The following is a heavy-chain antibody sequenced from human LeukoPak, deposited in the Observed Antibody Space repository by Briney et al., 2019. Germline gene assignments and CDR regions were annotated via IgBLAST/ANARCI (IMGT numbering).Heavy chain of an antibody. J-gene: IGHJ5*02. V-gene: IGHV3-20*04. CDR3: AKSGGRHSSGWPRRNPTADLRNWFDP. Sequence: PGGSLRLSCAASGFTFDDYGMSWVRQAPGKGLEWVSGINWNGGSTGYADSVKGRFTISRDNAKNSLYLQMNSLRAEDTALYYCAKSGGRHSSGWPRRNPTADLRNWFDPWGQGTLVTVSS. CDR1: GFTFDDYG. CDR2: INWNGGST. D-gene: IGHD6-19*01.